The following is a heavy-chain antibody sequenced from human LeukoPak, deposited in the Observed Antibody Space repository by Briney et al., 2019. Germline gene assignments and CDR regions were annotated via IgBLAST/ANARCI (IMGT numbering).Heavy chain of an antibody. CDR1: GYTLTSYY. CDR3: ARDRIAVAGILQH. J-gene: IGHJ1*01. V-gene: IGHV1-46*01. CDR2: INPSGGST. D-gene: IGHD6-19*01. Sequence: ASVKVSCKASGYTLTSYYMHWVRQAPGQGLEWMGIINPSGGSTSYAQKFQGRVTMTRDTSTSTVYMELSSLRFEDTAVYYCARDRIAVAGILQHWGQGTLVTVSS.